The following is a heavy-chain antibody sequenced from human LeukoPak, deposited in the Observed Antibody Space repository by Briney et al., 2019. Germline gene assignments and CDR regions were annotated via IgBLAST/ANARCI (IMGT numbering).Heavy chain of an antibody. J-gene: IGHJ5*02. V-gene: IGHV1-2*02. D-gene: IGHD6-6*01. CDR1: GYTFTGYY. CDR3: ARRPSMENWFDP. Sequence: GASVKVSCKASGYTFTGYYMHWVRQAPGQGLEWMGWINPNSGGTNYAQKLQGRVTMTTDTSTTTAYMELRGLRSDDTAVYYCARRPSMENWFDPWGQGSLVTVSS. CDR2: INPNSGGT.